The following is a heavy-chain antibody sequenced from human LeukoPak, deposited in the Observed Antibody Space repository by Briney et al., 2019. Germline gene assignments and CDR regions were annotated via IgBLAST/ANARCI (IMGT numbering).Heavy chain of an antibody. CDR2: IWYDQIEK. J-gene: IGHJ4*02. CDR1: GFTFNSYG. CDR3: GREVPPVAKYYFDY. V-gene: IGHV3-33*01. Sequence: GGSLRLSCAASGFTFNSYGMHWVREAPGEGLEWVVVIWYDQIEKYYADSVKGGFTISRDNSKNTLYLQMNILRVEDTAVYYCGREVPPVAKYYFDYWGQGTLVTVSS. D-gene: IGHD2-2*01.